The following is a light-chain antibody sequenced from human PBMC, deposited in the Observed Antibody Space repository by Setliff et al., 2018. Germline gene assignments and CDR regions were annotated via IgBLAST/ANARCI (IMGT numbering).Light chain of an antibody. Sequence: QSVLTQPASVSRSPGQSITISCVGTSADVGSSKYVSWYQQHPDKAPKLILYEVNNRPSGISNRFFGSKSGNTASLTISGLQAGDEADYYCCSFTTSATVVFGPGTKVTVL. V-gene: IGLV2-14*01. CDR1: SADVGSSKY. J-gene: IGLJ1*01. CDR2: EVN. CDR3: CSFTTSATVV.